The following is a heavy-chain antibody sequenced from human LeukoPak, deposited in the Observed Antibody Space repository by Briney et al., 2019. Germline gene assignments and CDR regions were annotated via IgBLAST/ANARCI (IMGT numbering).Heavy chain of an antibody. CDR1: GFTFSSYA. V-gene: IGHV3-30*04. J-gene: IGHJ4*02. CDR2: ISYDGSNK. CDR3: AREGDWWKPFDF. D-gene: IGHD2-8*02. Sequence: GGSLRLSCAASGFTFSSYAMHWVRQAPGKGLEWVAVISYDGSNKYYADSVKGRFTISRDSAKNSLYLQMNSLRAEDTAVYYCAREGDWWKPFDFWGQGTLVTVSS.